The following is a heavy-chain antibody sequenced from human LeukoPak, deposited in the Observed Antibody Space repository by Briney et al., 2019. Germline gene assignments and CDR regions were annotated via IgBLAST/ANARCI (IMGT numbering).Heavy chain of an antibody. CDR3: ARGPPLTYDHTPEGYYHYYMDV. J-gene: IGHJ6*03. Sequence: ASVKVSCKASGYTFTGYYMHWVRQAPGQGLEWMGWINPNSGGTNYAQKFQGRVTMTRDTPISTAYMELTSLRSDDTGVYYCARGPPLTYDHTPEGYYHYYMDVWGKGTTIIISS. V-gene: IGHV1-2*02. D-gene: IGHD1-14*01. CDR1: GYTFTGYY. CDR2: INPNSGGT.